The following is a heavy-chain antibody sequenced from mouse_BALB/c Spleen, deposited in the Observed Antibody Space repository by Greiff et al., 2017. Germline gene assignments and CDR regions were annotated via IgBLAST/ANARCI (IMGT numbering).Heavy chain of an antibody. D-gene: IGHD2-1*01. CDR2: IDPANGNT. CDR3: VCGNYYAMDY. Sequence: EVKLVESGAELVKPGASVKLSCTASGFNIKDTSMHWVKQRPEQGLEWIGRIDPANGNTKYDPKFQGKATITADTSSNTAYLQLSSLTSEDTAVYYCVCGNYYAMDYWGQGTSVTVSS. J-gene: IGHJ4*01. V-gene: IGHV14-3*02. CDR1: GFNIKDTS.